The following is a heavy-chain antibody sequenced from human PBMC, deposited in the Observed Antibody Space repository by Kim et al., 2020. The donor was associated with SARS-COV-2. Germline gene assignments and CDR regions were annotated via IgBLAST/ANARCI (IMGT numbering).Heavy chain of an antibody. CDR2: IYSGGST. D-gene: IGHD5-18*01. J-gene: IGHJ6*02. V-gene: IGHV3-66*02. CDR3: ARGGSTAMVYYYYYGMDV. Sequence: GGSLRLSCAASGFTVSSNYMSWVRQAPGKGLEWVSVIYSGGSTYYADSVKGRFTISRDNSKNTLYLQMNSLRAEDTAVYYCARGGSTAMVYYYYYGMDVWGQGTTVTVSS. CDR1: GFTVSSNY.